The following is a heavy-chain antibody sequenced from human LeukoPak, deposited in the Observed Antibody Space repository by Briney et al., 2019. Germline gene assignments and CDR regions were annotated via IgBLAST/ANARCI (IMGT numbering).Heavy chain of an antibody. V-gene: IGHV3-30*02. J-gene: IGHJ4*02. CDR1: GFTFSSYG. D-gene: IGHD2/OR15-2a*01. CDR2: IPYDGSNK. CDR3: AEDGGYYSLDY. Sequence: GGSLRLSCAASGFTFSSYGIHWVRQAPGKGPEWVAFIPYDGSNKYYADSVKGRFTIFRDNSKNTLYLQMNSLRAEDTAVYYCAEDGGYYSLDYWGQGTLVTVSS.